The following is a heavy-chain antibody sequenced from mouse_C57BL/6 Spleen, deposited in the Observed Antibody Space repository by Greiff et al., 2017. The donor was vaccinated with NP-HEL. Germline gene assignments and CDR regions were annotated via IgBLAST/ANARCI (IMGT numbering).Heavy chain of an antibody. J-gene: IGHJ2*01. CDR2: IDPEYGDT. V-gene: IGHV14-1*01. CDR1: GFNIKDYY. D-gene: IGHD2-4*01. CDR3: FYYDLGGAFDY. Sequence: VQLQQSGAELVRPGASVKLSCTASGFNIKDYYMHWVKQRPEQGLEWIGRIDPEYGDTEYAPKFQGKATMTADTSSNTAYLQLSSLPSEDTAVYYGFYYDLGGAFDYWGQGTTLTVSS.